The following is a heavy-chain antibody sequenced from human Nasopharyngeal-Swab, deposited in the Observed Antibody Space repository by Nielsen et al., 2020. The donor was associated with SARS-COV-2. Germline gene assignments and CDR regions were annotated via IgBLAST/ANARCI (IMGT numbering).Heavy chain of an antibody. V-gene: IGHV3-21*01. D-gene: IGHD1-26*01. CDR2: ISSSSSYI. CDR3: ARGADYSGWELTDY. Sequence: GESLKISCAASGFTFSSYSMNWVRQAPGKGLEWVSSISSSSSYIYYADSVKGRFTISRDNTKNSLYLQMNRLRAEDTAVYYCARGADYSGWELTDYWGQGTLVTVSS. CDR1: GFTFSSYS. J-gene: IGHJ4*02.